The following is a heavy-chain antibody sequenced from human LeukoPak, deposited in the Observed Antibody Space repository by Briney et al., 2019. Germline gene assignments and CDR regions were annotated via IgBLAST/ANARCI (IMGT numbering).Heavy chain of an antibody. J-gene: IGHJ4*02. D-gene: IGHD1-1*01. Sequence: SETLSLTCTVSGGSISSYYWSWIRQPPGKGLEWIGYIYYSGSTNYNPSLKSRVTISVDTSKNQFSLKLSSVTAADTAVYYCASTDLDYYFDYWGQGTLVTVSS. CDR3: ASTDLDYYFDY. V-gene: IGHV4-59*01. CDR2: IYYSGST. CDR1: GGSISSYY.